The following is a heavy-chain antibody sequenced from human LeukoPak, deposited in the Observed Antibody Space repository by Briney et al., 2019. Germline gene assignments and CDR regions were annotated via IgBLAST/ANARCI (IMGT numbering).Heavy chain of an antibody. Sequence: KASETLSLTCTVSGGSISSYYWSWIRQPPGKGLEWIGYIYYSGSTNYNPSLKSRVTISVDTSKNQFSLKLSSVTAADTAVYYCARLAYCGGDCYSGRYFDYWGQGTLVTVSS. CDR2: IYYSGST. CDR3: ARLAYCGGDCYSGRYFDY. J-gene: IGHJ4*02. CDR1: GGSISSYY. V-gene: IGHV4-59*08. D-gene: IGHD2-21*02.